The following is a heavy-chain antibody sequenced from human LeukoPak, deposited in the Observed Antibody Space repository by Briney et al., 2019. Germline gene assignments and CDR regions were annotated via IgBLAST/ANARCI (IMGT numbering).Heavy chain of an antibody. CDR1: GGTFSSYA. D-gene: IGHD3-22*01. J-gene: IGHJ5*02. V-gene: IGHV1-69*05. Sequence: GASVKVSCKASGGTFSSYAISWVRQAPGQGLEWMGGIIPIFGTANYAQKFQGRVTITTDESTSTAYIELSSLRSEDTAVYYCATVPGCYSPWFDPWGQGTLVTVSS. CDR3: ATVPGCYSPWFDP. CDR2: IIPIFGTA.